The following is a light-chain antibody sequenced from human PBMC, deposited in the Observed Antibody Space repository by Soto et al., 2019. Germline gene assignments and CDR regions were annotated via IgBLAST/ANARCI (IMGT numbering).Light chain of an antibody. CDR1: QSLLHSNGYNY. Sequence: DIVMTQSPLSLPVTPGEPASISCRSSQSLLHSNGYNYLDWYLQKPGQSPQLLIYLGSNRASGVPDRFSGSGSGTYFTLKISRVEAEDVGVYYCMQALQTPINFGQGTRLEIK. CDR3: MQALQTPIN. J-gene: IGKJ5*01. V-gene: IGKV2-28*01. CDR2: LGS.